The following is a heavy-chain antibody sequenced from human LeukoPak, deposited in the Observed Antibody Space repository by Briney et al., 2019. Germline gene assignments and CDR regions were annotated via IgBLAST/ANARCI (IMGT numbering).Heavy chain of an antibody. V-gene: IGHV3-53*01. CDR3: ASRDYYDSSGYYDAFDI. D-gene: IGHD3-22*01. J-gene: IGHJ3*02. CDR2: IYSGGST. Sequence: AGGSLRLSCAASGFTVSSNYMSWVRQAPGKGLEWVSVIYSGGSTYYADSVKGRFTISRDNSKNTLYLQMNSLRAGDTAVYYCASRDYYDSSGYYDAFDIWGQGTMVTVSS. CDR1: GFTVSSNY.